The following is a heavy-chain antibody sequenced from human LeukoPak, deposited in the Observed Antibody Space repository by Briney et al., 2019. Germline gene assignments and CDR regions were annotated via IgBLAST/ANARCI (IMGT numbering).Heavy chain of an antibody. CDR1: GFTFSSYA. Sequence: GGSLRLSCAASGFTFSSYAMSWVRQAPGKGLEWVSAISGSGGSTYYADSVKGRFTISRDNSKNTLYLQMNSLRAEDTAVYYCAKDLGLRYFDWLSVDYWGQGTLVTVSS. V-gene: IGHV3-23*01. CDR3: AKDLGLRYFDWLSVDY. J-gene: IGHJ4*02. D-gene: IGHD3-9*01. CDR2: ISGSGGST.